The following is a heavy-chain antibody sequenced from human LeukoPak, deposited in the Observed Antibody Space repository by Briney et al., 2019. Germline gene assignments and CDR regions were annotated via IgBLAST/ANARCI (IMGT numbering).Heavy chain of an antibody. CDR2: IYYSGST. CDR1: GGSISSCY. J-gene: IGHJ4*02. Sequence: SETLSLTCTVSGGSISSCYWSWIRQPPGKGLEWIGYIYYSGSTNYNPSLKSRVTISVDTSKNQFSLKLSSVTAADTAVYYCARTGYGSGSYIDYWGQGTLVTVSS. V-gene: IGHV4-59*01. CDR3: ARTGYGSGSYIDY. D-gene: IGHD3-10*01.